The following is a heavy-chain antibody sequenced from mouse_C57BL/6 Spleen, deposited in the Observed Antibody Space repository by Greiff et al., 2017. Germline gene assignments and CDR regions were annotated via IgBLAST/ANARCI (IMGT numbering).Heavy chain of an antibody. D-gene: IGHD1-1*01. Sequence: VKLMESGAELMKPGASVKLSCKATGYTFTGYWIEWVKQRPGHGLEWIGEILPGSGSTNYNEKFKGKATFTADKSSNTAYMQLSSLTTEDAAIYYCARSGNYYGSYWYFDVWGTGTTVTVSS. CDR1: GYTFTGYW. J-gene: IGHJ1*03. V-gene: IGHV1-9*01. CDR3: ARSGNYYGSYWYFDV. CDR2: ILPGSGST.